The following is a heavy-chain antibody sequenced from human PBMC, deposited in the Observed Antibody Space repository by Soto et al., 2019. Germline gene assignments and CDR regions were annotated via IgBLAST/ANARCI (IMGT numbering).Heavy chain of an antibody. D-gene: IGHD5-12*01. Sequence: QVQLVQSGAEVKKTGASVKVSCKASGYTFTSYWLHWVRQAPGQGLEWMGIIIPSGGSTTYAQNFQGRVTMTRDTSTNTFYMVLSSLRSEDTAVYYCARRESSGNIDYWGQGTLVTVSS. CDR3: ARRESSGNIDY. V-gene: IGHV1-46*01. CDR1: GYTFTSYW. CDR2: IIPSGGST. J-gene: IGHJ4*02.